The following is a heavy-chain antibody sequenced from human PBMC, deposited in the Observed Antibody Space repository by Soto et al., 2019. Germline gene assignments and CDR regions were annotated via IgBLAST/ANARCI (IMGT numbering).Heavy chain of an antibody. CDR1: GFSPRDSKVG. CDR3: AHVRQWDRAHSYDY. Sequence: QVTLKESGPVLVKPTETLTLTCAVSGFSPRDSKVGVSWIRQPPGKALEWLAHIFWNGEKSYSTSLERRLTISKDPSKGQVVLTMTNMDPVDTATYFCAHVRQWDRAHSYDYWGRGTLVTVSS. CDR2: IFWNGEK. J-gene: IGHJ4*02. D-gene: IGHD1-26*01. V-gene: IGHV2-26*01.